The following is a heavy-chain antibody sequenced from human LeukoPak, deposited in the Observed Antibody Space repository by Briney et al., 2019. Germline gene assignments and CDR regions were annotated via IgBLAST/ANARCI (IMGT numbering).Heavy chain of an antibody. CDR2: ISSSGSTI. Sequence: PGGALRLSCAASGFTFSSYEMNWVRQAPGKGLEWVSYISSSGSTIYYADSVKGRFTISRDNAKNSLYLQMNSLRAEDTAVYYCARTNRDISGYYYYCDYWGQGTLVTVSS. D-gene: IGHD3-22*01. V-gene: IGHV3-48*03. CDR3: ARTNRDISGYYYYCDY. J-gene: IGHJ4*02. CDR1: GFTFSSYE.